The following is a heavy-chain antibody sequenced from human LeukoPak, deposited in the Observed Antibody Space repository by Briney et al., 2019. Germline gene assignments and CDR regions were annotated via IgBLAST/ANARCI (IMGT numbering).Heavy chain of an antibody. CDR1: GFTFSSYA. CDR3: ASGITGTSADAFDI. V-gene: IGHV3-66*02. Sequence: GGSLRLSCAASGFTFSSYAMSWVRQAPGKGLEWVSVIYSGGSTYYADSVKGRFTISRDNSKNTLYLQMNSLRAEDTAVYYCASGITGTSADAFDIWGQGTMVTVSS. J-gene: IGHJ3*02. D-gene: IGHD1-7*01. CDR2: IYSGGST.